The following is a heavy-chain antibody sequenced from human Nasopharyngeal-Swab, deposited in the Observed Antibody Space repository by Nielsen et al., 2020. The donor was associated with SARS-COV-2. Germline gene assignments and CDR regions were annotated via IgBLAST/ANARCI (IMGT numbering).Heavy chain of an antibody. V-gene: IGHV4-34*01. J-gene: IGHJ4*02. D-gene: IGHD5-12*01. Sequence: SETLSLTCAVYGGSFSGYYWSWIRQPPGKGLEWIGEIYHSGSTNYNPSLKSRVTISVDKSKNQFSLKLSSVTAADTAVYYCASSRHSGYAYYFDYWGQGTLVTVSS. CDR2: IYHSGST. CDR1: GGSFSGYY. CDR3: ASSRHSGYAYYFDY.